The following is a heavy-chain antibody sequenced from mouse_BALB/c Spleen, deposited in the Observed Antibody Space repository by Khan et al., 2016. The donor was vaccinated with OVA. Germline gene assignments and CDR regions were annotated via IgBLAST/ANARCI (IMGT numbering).Heavy chain of an antibody. CDR2: INPSTDYT. Sequence: LQESGAELAQPGASVKMSCKTSGYTFTTYWMHWVKQRPGQGLEWIGYINPSTDYTEYNQRFKDKATLTTDKSSSTAYIQLSRLTSEDSAVYECTRRGVYGSFAYWGQGTLVTVSA. CDR1: GYTFTTYW. J-gene: IGHJ3*01. D-gene: IGHD1-1*02. V-gene: IGHV1-7*01. CDR3: TRRGVYGSFAY.